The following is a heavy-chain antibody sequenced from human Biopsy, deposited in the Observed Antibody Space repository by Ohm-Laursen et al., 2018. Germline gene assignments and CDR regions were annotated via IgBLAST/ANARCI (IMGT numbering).Heavy chain of an antibody. CDR3: ATKLTGYFHH. CDR2: NIPILGTG. CDR1: GYSFTKYY. V-gene: IGHV1-69*10. D-gene: IGHD3-9*01. J-gene: IGHJ1*01. Sequence: SVKVSCKVSGYSFTKYYINWVRQAPGQGLEWLGGNIPILGTGNYAQKFQDRVTVAADTSTSTATMELRSLRSDDTAVYYCATKLTGYFHHWGQGTLVIVSS.